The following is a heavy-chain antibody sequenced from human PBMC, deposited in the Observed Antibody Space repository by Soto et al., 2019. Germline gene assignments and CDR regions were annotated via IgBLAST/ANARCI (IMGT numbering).Heavy chain of an antibody. J-gene: IGHJ3*02. CDR1: GFTFSTNP. CDR3: AKVIGGLVMKAFDI. CDR2: NSGSGEST. D-gene: IGHD3-9*01. V-gene: IGHV3-23*01. Sequence: EVQLLESGGGLVQPGGSLRLSCAASGFTFSTNPMTWVRQAPGKGLEWVSINSGSGESTYYAKSVKGRFTISRDNSQNTLYLQMNSLRAEDTAVYYCAKVIGGLVMKAFDIWGQGTMVTVSS.